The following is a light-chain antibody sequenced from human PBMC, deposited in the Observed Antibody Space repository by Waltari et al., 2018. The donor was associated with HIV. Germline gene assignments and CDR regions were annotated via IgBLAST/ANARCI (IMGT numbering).Light chain of an antibody. J-gene: IGKJ5*01. Sequence: QLTQSPSSLSASLGDKVTITCRASQNIKTLLNWYQIRPGKAPRLLIYGVSGLPAGVPSRFAGGGSGSDFTLTINNLQPEDFASYFCQQTYSVSITFGPGTRVEI. V-gene: IGKV1-39*01. CDR2: GVS. CDR1: QNIKTL. CDR3: QQTYSVSIT.